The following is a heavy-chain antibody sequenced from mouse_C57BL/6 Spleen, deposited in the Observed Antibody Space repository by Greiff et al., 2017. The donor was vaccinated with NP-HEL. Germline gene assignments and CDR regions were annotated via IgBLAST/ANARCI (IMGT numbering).Heavy chain of an antibody. CDR3: ARHGSSSDYFDD. Sequence: QVQLQQPGAELVKPGASVKMSCKASGYTFTSYWITWVKQRPGQGLEWIGDIYPGSGSPNYNEKFKSKATLTVDTSSSTAYLQRSSLTSEDSAVYYGARHGSSSDYFDDWGQGTTLTVSS. V-gene: IGHV1-55*01. J-gene: IGHJ2*01. D-gene: IGHD1-1*01. CDR2: IYPGSGSP. CDR1: GYTFTSYW.